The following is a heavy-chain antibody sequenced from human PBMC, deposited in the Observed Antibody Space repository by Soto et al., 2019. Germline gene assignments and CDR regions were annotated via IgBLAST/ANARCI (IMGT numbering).Heavy chain of an antibody. Sequence: SVSMSLTCTVSGGSISSYYWSWILQPPGKGLAGIGYVYYCGSTNCNPSIKSRVTISVDTSKNQFSLVLSSVTAADTAVYYCASQMASEAPFDYWGQGTLVTVSS. CDR3: ASQMASEAPFDY. J-gene: IGHJ4*02. CDR1: GGSISSYY. D-gene: IGHD5-12*01. V-gene: IGHV4-59*01. CDR2: VYYCGST.